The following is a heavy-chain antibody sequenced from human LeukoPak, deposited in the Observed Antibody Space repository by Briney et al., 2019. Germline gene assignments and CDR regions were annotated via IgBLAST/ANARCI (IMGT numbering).Heavy chain of an antibody. D-gene: IGHD1-26*01. J-gene: IGHJ6*02. CDR3: ARGRRSGGSFYYYYYGMDV. Sequence: SESLSLTCTVSGYSISSGYYWGWIRQPPGKGLEWIGSIYHSGSTYYNPSLKSRVTISVDTSKNQFSLKLSSVTAADTAVYYCARGRRSGGSFYYYYYGMDVWGQGTTATVSS. V-gene: IGHV4-38-2*02. CDR1: GYSISSGYY. CDR2: IYHSGST.